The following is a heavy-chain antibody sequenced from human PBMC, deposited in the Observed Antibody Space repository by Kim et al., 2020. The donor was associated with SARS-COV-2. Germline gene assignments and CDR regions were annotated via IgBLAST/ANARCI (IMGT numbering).Heavy chain of an antibody. Sequence: GRFTISRDNAKNSLYLQMNSLRAEDTALYYCAKEPLFLAAAGNYYYGMDVWGQGTTVTVSS. J-gene: IGHJ6*02. V-gene: IGHV3-9*01. CDR3: AKEPLFLAAAGNYYYGMDV. D-gene: IGHD6-13*01.